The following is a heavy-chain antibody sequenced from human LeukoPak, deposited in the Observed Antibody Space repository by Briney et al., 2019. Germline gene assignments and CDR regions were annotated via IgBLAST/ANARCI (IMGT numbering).Heavy chain of an antibody. Sequence: PSETLSLTCTVSGGSISSGDYYWSWIRQPPGKGLEWIGEINHSGSTNYNPSLKSRVTISVDTSKNQFSLKLSSVTAADTAVYYRARGGYYDSRRPFDIWSQGTMVTVSS. D-gene: IGHD3-22*01. V-gene: IGHV4-39*07. CDR2: INHSGST. J-gene: IGHJ3*02. CDR3: ARGGYYDSRRPFDI. CDR1: GGSISSGDYY.